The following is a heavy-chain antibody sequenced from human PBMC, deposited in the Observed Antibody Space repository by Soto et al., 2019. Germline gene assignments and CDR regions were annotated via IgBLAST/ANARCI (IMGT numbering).Heavy chain of an antibody. V-gene: IGHV3-30*18. Sequence: PGGSLRLSCAASGFTFSSYGMHWVRQAPGKGLEWVAVISYDGSNKYYADSVKGRFTISRDNSKNTLYLQMNSLRAEDTAVYYCAKDAHYSSSFMDVWGQGTPVTVSS. J-gene: IGHJ6*02. CDR3: AKDAHYSSSFMDV. CDR2: ISYDGSNK. D-gene: IGHD6-6*01. CDR1: GFTFSSYG.